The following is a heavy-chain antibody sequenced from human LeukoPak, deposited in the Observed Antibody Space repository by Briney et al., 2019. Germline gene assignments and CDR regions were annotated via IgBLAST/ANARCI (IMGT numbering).Heavy chain of an antibody. V-gene: IGHV1-18*01. D-gene: IGHD3-3*01. CDR2: IGAYNGNT. CDR1: GYTFISYG. CDR3: ARARNTIFGVISETTFDP. J-gene: IGHJ5*02. Sequence: GASVKVSCKASGYTFISYGISWVRQAPGQGLEWMGWIGAYNGNTNYAEMLQGRVTMTTDTSTSTAYMELRSLRSDDTAVYYCARARNTIFGVISETTFDPWGQGTLVTVSS.